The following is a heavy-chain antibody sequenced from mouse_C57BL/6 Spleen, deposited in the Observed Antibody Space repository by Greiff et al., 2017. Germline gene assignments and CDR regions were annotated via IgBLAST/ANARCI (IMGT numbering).Heavy chain of an antibody. CDR1: GFTFGDYG. J-gene: IGHJ1*03. CDR2: ISSGSSTI. Sequence: EVKLMESGGGLVKPGGSLKLSCAASGFTFGDYGMHWVRQAPEKGLEWVAYISSGSSTIYYADTVKGRFTISRDNAKNTLFLQMTSLRSEDTAMYYCARKVLRYWYFDVWGTGTTVTVSS. D-gene: IGHD1-1*01. CDR3: ARKVLRYWYFDV. V-gene: IGHV5-17*01.